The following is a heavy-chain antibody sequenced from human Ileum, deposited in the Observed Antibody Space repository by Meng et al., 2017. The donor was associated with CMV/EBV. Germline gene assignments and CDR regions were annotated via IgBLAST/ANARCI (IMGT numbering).Heavy chain of an antibody. V-gene: IGHV4-39*07. CDR1: GGSISSSLYY. D-gene: IGHD3-10*01. CDR2: ISYSGTA. J-gene: IGHJ4*02. CDR3: ARDSTYPSGLDY. Sequence: QLHLQESGPGLVKPSETLSLTCTGSGGSISSSLYYWGWIRQPPGKGLEWIGTISYSGTAFYNLSLKSRVAISIDTSKFQFSLKLSSVTATDTAVYYCARDSTYPSGLDYWGQGTLVTVSS.